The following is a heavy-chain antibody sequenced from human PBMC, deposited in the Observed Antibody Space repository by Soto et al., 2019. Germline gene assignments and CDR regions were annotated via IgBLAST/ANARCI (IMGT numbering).Heavy chain of an antibody. V-gene: IGHV1-8*01. CDR1: GYTFTSYD. CDR3: ASERNDLGAMDV. J-gene: IGHJ6*02. D-gene: IGHD1-1*01. Sequence: QMQLVQSGAEVKKPGASVKVSCKASGYTFTSYDINWVRQATGQGLEWMGWMNPNSGNTAYAQKFQGRVTMTRNTSISTAYMELSSLRSADTAVYYCASERNDLGAMDVWGQGTTVTVSS. CDR2: MNPNSGNT.